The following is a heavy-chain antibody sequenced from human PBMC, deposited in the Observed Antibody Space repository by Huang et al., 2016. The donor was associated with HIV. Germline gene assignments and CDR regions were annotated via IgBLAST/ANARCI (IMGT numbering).Heavy chain of an antibody. V-gene: IGHV3-20*04. J-gene: IGHJ6*03. CDR3: ARGYNFWSGYYTDKYYMDV. Sequence: EVILVESGGGVVRPGGSLRLSCAISGFTFDDYGMSWVRQAPGKGLEWVSGIHWNGESASYADSVKGRFTVSKDNANNSLFLQMNSLRAEDTALYYCARGYNFWSGYYTDKYYMDVWGKGTTVVVSS. CDR2: IHWNGESA. D-gene: IGHD3-3*01. CDR1: GFTFDDYG.